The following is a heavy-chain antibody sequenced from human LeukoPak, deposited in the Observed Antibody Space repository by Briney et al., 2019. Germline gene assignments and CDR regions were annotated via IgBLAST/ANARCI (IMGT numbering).Heavy chain of an antibody. CDR1: GGSISSSSYY. D-gene: IGHD3-9*01. CDR2: IYYSGST. V-gene: IGHV4-39*07. CDR3: ARVDYDILTGYYIPRWFDP. J-gene: IGHJ5*02. Sequence: SETLSLTCTVSGGSISSSSYYWGWIRQPPGKGLEWIGSIYYSGSTYYNPSLRSRVTISVDTSKNQFSLKLSSVTAADTAVYYCARVDYDILTGYYIPRWFDPWGQGTLVTVSS.